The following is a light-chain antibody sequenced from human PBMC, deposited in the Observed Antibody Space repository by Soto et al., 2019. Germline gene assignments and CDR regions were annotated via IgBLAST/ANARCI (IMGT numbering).Light chain of an antibody. CDR2: GAS. CDR1: QSVYNKS. Sequence: EIVLTQSPGTLSLSPGERATLSCRASQSVYNKSLAWYQQKPGQTPRLLVNGASNRATGIPDRFSGSGSGTDFTLTFSSLEPEDFAVYYCQKYGLPPLSFGEGTRVEFK. J-gene: IGKJ2*01. V-gene: IGKV3-20*01. CDR3: QKYGLPPLS.